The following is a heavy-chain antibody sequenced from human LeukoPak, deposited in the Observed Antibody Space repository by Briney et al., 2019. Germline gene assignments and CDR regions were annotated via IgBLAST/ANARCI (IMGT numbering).Heavy chain of an antibody. J-gene: IGHJ4*02. CDR2: IHSGGSS. CDR1: GFTVSHNY. CDR3: ARGPPAGNFIDF. V-gene: IGHV3-53*01. D-gene: IGHD2-2*01. Sequence: PGGSLRLSCTASGFTVSHNYMHWVRQAPGKGLEWVSVIHSGGSSYHADSVKGRFTISRDNSKNTVFLQLNSLRAEDTAVYYCARGPPAGNFIDFWGQGTPGTVSS.